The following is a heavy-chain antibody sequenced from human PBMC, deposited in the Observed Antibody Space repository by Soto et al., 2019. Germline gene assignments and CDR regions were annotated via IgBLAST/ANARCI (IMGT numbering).Heavy chain of an antibody. CDR1: GYTFTSYD. CDR3: ARQGCSGGSCYRFDY. D-gene: IGHD2-15*01. V-gene: IGHV1-18*04. Sequence: ASVKVSCKASGYTFTSYDISWVRQAPGQGLEWMGWISAYNGNTNYAQKFQGRVTMTTDTSTSTAYMELRSLRSDDTAVYYCARQGCSGGSCYRFDYWGQGTLVTVSS. CDR2: ISAYNGNT. J-gene: IGHJ4*02.